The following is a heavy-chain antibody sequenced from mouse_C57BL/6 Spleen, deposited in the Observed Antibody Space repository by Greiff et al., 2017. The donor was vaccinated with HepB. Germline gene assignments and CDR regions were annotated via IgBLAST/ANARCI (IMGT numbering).Heavy chain of an antibody. D-gene: IGHD2-4*01. CDR3: ARAEIYYDYNYYAMDY. CDR1: GYAFSSYW. Sequence: QVQLKESGAELVKPGASVKISCKASGYAFSSYWMNWVKQRPGKGLEWIGQIYPGDGDTNYNGKFKGKATLTADKSSSTAYMQLSSLTSEDSAVYFCARAEIYYDYNYYAMDYWGQGTSVTVSS. V-gene: IGHV1-80*01. J-gene: IGHJ4*01. CDR2: IYPGDGDT.